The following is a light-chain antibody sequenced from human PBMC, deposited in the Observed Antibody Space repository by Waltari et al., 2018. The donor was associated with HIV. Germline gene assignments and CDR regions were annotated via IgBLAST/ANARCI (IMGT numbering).Light chain of an antibody. CDR2: GAS. CDR3: QQYNNWPLS. J-gene: IGKJ2*01. CDR1: QSFSSD. Sequence: EIVITQSPATLSVSPGESATLSCRASQSFSSDLAWYQHKPGQAPRLLIYGASTRAAGIPARFSGSGSGTEFTLTISSLQSEDFAVYYCQQYNNWPLSFGQGTKLEIK. V-gene: IGKV3-15*01.